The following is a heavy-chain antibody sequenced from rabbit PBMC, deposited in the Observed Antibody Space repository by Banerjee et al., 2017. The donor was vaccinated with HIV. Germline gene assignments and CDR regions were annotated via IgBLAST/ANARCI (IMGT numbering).Heavy chain of an antibody. J-gene: IGHJ4*01. D-gene: IGHD7-1*01. CDR3: ARGAYGRGVYSHFNL. V-gene: IGHV1S40*01. CDR1: GFSFISKYN. CDR2: IYNGDGST. Sequence: QSLEESGGDLVKPGASLTLTCTASGFSFISKYNMCWVRQAPGKGLEWIACIYNGDGSTYYASWAKGRFTISKTSSTTVTLQMTSLTAADTATYFCARGAYGRGVYSHFNLWGQGTLVTVS.